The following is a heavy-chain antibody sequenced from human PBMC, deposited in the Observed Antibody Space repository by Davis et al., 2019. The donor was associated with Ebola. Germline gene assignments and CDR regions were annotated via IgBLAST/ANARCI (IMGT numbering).Heavy chain of an antibody. CDR1: GFTFSRYS. D-gene: IGHD3-3*01. Sequence: PGGSLRLSCAASGFTFSRYSMNWVRQAPGKGLEWISYISSSTSTIYYADSVKGRFTISRDNAKNSLYLQMNSLRAEDTAVYYCARDPTRTYYDFWSGSSDYYYGMDVWGQGTTVTVSS. J-gene: IGHJ6*02. CDR3: ARDPTRTYYDFWSGSSDYYYGMDV. V-gene: IGHV3-48*01. CDR2: ISSSTSTI.